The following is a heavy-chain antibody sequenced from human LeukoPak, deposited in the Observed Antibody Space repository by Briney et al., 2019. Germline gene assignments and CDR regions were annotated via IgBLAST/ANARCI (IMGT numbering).Heavy chain of an antibody. CDR1: GGSFSGYY. D-gene: IGHD3-3*01. CDR2: INHSGST. J-gene: IGHJ4*02. Sequence: SGTLSLTCAVYGGSFSGYYWSWIRQPPGKGLEWIGEINHSGSTNYNPSLKSRVTISVGTSKNQFSLKLSSVTAADTAVYYCAILYYDFWSGYYTDYWGQGTLVTVSS. CDR3: AILYYDFWSGYYTDY. V-gene: IGHV4-34*01.